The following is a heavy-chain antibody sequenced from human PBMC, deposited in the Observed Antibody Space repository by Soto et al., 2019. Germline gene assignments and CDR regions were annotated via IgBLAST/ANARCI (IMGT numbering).Heavy chain of an antibody. D-gene: IGHD2-15*01. Sequence: SETLSLTCTVSGGSISSSSYYWGWIRQPPGKGLEWIGSIYYSGSTYYNPSLKSRVTISVDTSKNQFSLKLSSVTAADTAVYYCCVGGGSCYLNLCYYYYMDVWGKGTTVTVSS. CDR3: CVGGGSCYLNLCYYYYMDV. V-gene: IGHV4-39*01. CDR1: GGSISSSSYY. CDR2: IYYSGST. J-gene: IGHJ6*03.